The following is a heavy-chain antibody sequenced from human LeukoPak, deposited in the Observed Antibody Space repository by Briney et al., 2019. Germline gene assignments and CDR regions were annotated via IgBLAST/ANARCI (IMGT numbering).Heavy chain of an antibody. D-gene: IGHD2-15*01. Sequence: SVKVSCKASGGTFSSYAISWVRQAPGQGLEWMGRIIPILGIANYAQKFQGRVTITADKSTSTAYMEPSSLRSEDTAVYYCARQSEDSEDYYYYGMDVWGQGTTVAVSS. CDR2: IIPILGIA. V-gene: IGHV1-69*04. CDR3: ARQSEDSEDYYYYGMDV. CDR1: GGTFSSYA. J-gene: IGHJ6*02.